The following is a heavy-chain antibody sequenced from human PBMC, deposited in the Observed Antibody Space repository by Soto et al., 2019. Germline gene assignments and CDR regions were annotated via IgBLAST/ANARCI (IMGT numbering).Heavy chain of an antibody. CDR3: AREGEVYYYGMDV. V-gene: IGHV4-30-4*01. J-gene: IGHJ6*02. CDR2: IYHSGST. CDR1: GGSISSGIDY. Sequence: SETLSLTCTVSGGSISSGIDYWGWIRHHPGKGLEWIGHIYHSGSTYYNPSLKSRVTISVDTSKNQFSLKLSSVTAADTAVYYCAREGEVYYYGMDVWGQGTTVTVSS. D-gene: IGHD3-16*01.